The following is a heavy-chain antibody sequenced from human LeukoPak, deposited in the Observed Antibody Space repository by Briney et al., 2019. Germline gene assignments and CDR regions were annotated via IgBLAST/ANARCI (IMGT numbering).Heavy chain of an antibody. V-gene: IGHV4-34*01. J-gene: IGHJ4*02. CDR3: ARQAYNYYFDY. D-gene: IGHD1-1*01. CDR2: INHSGST. Sequence: SETLSLTCAVYGGSFGGYYWSWIRQPPGKGLEWIGEINHSGSTNYNPSLKSRVTISVDTSKNQFSLKLSSVTAADTAVYYCARQAYNYYFDYWGQGTLVTVSS. CDR1: GGSFGGYY.